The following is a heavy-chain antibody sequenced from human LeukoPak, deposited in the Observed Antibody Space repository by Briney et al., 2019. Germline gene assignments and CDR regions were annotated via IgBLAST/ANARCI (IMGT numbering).Heavy chain of an antibody. D-gene: IGHD2-15*01. Sequence: ASVKVSCKAPGYTFTGYYMHWVRQAPGQGLEWMGWINPNSGGTNYAQKFQGRVTMTRDTSISTAYMELSRLRSDDTAVYYCAREVVAAGEVNWFDPWGQGTLVTVSS. CDR3: AREVVAAGEVNWFDP. CDR2: INPNSGGT. CDR1: GYTFTGYY. J-gene: IGHJ5*02. V-gene: IGHV1-2*02.